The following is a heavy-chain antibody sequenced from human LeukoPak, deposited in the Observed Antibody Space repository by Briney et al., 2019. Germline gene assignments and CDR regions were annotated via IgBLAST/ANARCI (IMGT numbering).Heavy chain of an antibody. CDR1: GFIFSPYE. CDR3: ASSMHVYSQRGALDL. J-gene: IGHJ3*01. Sequence: GGSLRLSCVGSGFIFSPYEMNWVRQAPGKGLEWVSYISSSGSIMYFADSVKGRFTISRDNAKNSLFLQMNGLRAEDTATYYCASSMHVYSQRGALDLWGQGTMVTVSS. D-gene: IGHD2/OR15-2a*01. CDR2: ISSSGSIM. V-gene: IGHV3-48*03.